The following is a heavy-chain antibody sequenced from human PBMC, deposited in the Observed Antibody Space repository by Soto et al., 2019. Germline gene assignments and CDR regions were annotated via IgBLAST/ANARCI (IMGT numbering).Heavy chain of an antibody. V-gene: IGHV3-48*01. CDR1: GFILSDCA. CDR2: ISSSSSVI. CDR3: ARELRWGSSWYYYMDV. Sequence: EVQLVESGGGLVQPGGSLRLSCATSGFILSDCAMNWVRQAPGKGLEWVSYISSSSSVIDYADSVKGRVTVSRDNARNSLYLHMNSLRAEDTAVYYCARELRWGSSWYYYMDVWGKGTTVTVSS. D-gene: IGHD3-16*01. J-gene: IGHJ6*03.